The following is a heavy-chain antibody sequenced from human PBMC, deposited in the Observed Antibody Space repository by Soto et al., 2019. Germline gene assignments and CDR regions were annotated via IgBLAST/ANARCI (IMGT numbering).Heavy chain of an antibody. Sequence: GGSLRLSCAASGFTFSSYGMHWVRQAPGKGLEWVAVISYDGSNKYYADSVKGRFTISRDNSKNTLYLQMNSLRAEDTAVYYCAKEEGDTAMRYYYYYYGMDVWGQGTTVTVSS. CDR3: AKEEGDTAMRYYYYYYGMDV. J-gene: IGHJ6*02. V-gene: IGHV3-30*18. CDR2: ISYDGSNK. CDR1: GFTFSSYG. D-gene: IGHD5-18*01.